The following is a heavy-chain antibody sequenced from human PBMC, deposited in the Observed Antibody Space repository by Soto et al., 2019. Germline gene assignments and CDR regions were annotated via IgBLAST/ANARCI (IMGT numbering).Heavy chain of an antibody. D-gene: IGHD3-3*01. CDR3: ATQYYDFWSGYFSSARVGVLKQSYYMDV. Sequence: SETLSLTCTVSGGSISSGGYYWSWIRQHPGKGLEWIGYIYHSGSAYYNPSLKSRVTMSVDTSKNQFSLKLSSVTAADTAVYYCATQYYDFWSGYFSSARVGVLKQSYYMDVWGKGTTVTVSS. CDR1: GGSISSGGYY. CDR2: IYHSGSA. V-gene: IGHV4-31*03. J-gene: IGHJ6*03.